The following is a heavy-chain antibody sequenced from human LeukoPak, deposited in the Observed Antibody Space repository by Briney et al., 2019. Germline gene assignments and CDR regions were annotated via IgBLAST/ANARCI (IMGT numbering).Heavy chain of an antibody. Sequence: SVKVSCQASGGTFSNSAISWVRQAPGRGLEWMGGILPIFGTTNYAQRFQGRVTITADKSTNTAYMELSSLRSEDTAVYYCARAPKTYYDILTGQTLYFQHWGQGTLVTVSS. J-gene: IGHJ1*01. CDR3: ARAPKTYYDILTGQTLYFQH. D-gene: IGHD3-9*01. V-gene: IGHV1-69*06. CDR2: ILPIFGTT. CDR1: GGTFSNSA.